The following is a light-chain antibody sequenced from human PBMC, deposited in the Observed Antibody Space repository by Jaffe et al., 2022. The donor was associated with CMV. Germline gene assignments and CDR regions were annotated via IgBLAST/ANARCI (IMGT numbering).Light chain of an antibody. CDR2: GVS. Sequence: HSALTQPRSVSGSPGQSVTISCTGTSTDVGGYGYVSWYQHHPGKAPKLMIFGVSKRPSGVPDRFSGSKSGNTASLTISGLQAEDEADYSCCSYAGSYTWVFGGGTKLTVL. CDR3: CSYAGSYTWV. CDR1: STDVGGYGY. V-gene: IGLV2-11*01. J-gene: IGLJ3*02.